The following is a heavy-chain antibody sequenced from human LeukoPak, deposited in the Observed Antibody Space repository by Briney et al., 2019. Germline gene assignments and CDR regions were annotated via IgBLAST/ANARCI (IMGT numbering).Heavy chain of an antibody. CDR2: ISAYNGNT. CDR3: ARTYYYDSSGSLPDY. J-gene: IGHJ4*02. CDR1: GYTFTSYG. V-gene: IGHV1-18*01. D-gene: IGHD3-22*01. Sequence: GASVKVSCKASGYTFTSYGISWVRQAPGQGREWMGWISAYNGNTNYAQKLQGRVTMTTDTSTSTAYMELRSLRSDDTAVYYCARTYYYDSSGSLPDYWGQGTLVTVSS.